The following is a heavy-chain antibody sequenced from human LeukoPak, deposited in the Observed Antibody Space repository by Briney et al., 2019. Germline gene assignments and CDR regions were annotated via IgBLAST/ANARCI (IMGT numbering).Heavy chain of an antibody. J-gene: IGHJ6*03. V-gene: IGHV3-48*03. CDR3: ARDATTAIGTVYMDV. CDR1: GFTFSIYE. D-gene: IGHD1-1*01. CDR2: ISDSGSST. Sequence: PGGSLRLSCVASGFTFSIYEVNWVRQAPGKGLEWLSHISDSGSSTHYADSVKGRFTISRDNSKNSLYLEMNSLRVEDTAIYYCARDATTAIGTVYMDVWGKGTTVTISS.